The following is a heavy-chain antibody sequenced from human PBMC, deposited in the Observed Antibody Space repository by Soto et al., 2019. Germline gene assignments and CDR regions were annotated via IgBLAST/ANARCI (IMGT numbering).Heavy chain of an antibody. D-gene: IGHD6-19*01. CDR2: ISYDGSNK. V-gene: IGHV3-30*18. Sequence: GGSLRLSCAASGFTFSSYGMHWVRQAPGKGLEWVAVISYDGSNKYYADSVKGRFTISRDNSKNTLYLQMNSLRAEDTAVYYCAKDPLGWHGPFDIWGQGTMVTVSS. J-gene: IGHJ3*02. CDR1: GFTFSSYG. CDR3: AKDPLGWHGPFDI.